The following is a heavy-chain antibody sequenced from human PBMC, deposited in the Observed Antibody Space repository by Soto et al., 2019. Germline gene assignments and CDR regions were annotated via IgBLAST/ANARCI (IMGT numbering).Heavy chain of an antibody. D-gene: IGHD3-10*01. Sequence: QVQLVESGGGVVQPGRSLRLSCAAAGFTFNKYAMDWVRQVPGKGLEWVALIAYDSSDKKYADSVKGRFTISRDNAKDTLFLHMNNLTPEDTTLYYWARPLEWFGDDAFDLWGRGTMVIVSS. CDR2: IAYDSSDK. CDR1: GFTFNKYA. J-gene: IGHJ3*01. CDR3: ARPLEWFGDDAFDL. V-gene: IGHV3-30-3*01.